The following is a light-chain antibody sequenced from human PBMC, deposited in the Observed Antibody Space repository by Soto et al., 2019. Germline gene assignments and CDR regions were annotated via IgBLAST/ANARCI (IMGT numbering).Light chain of an antibody. CDR1: SSNIGSNT. CDR3: AAWDDSMNGVV. CDR2: RDN. Sequence: QPVLTQPPSASGTPGQRVTISCSGSSSNIGSNTVSWYQQLPGTAPKLLIYRDNKRPSGVPARFSGSRSGTSASLAISGLQSEDETDYYCAAWDDSMNGVVFGGGTKLTVL. J-gene: IGLJ2*01. V-gene: IGLV1-44*01.